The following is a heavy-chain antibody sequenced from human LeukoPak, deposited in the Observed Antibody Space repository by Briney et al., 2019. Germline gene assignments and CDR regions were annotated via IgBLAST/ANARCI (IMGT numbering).Heavy chain of an antibody. CDR3: AKLYPSTIFGVVISYFDY. J-gene: IGHJ4*02. CDR1: GFTFSSYA. CDR2: ISGSGGST. V-gene: IGHV3-23*01. D-gene: IGHD3-3*01. Sequence: GGSLRLSCAASGFTFSSYAMSWVRQAPGKGLEWVSAISGSGGSTYYADSVKGRFTISRDNSKNTLYLQMNSLRAEDTAVYYCAKLYPSTIFGVVISYFDYWGQGTLVTVSS.